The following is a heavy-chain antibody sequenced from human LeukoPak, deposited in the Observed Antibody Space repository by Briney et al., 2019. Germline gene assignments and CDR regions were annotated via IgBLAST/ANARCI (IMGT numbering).Heavy chain of an antibody. Sequence: GGSPRLSCAVSGFTFTDAWMTWIRQGPGKGLEWVGRIKREADGGTADYAAPVNGRFTISRDDSKNTLYLQLNSLKTEDTGVYYCTTASYYDILTGFFTWGQGTLVTVSS. CDR1: GFTFTDAW. D-gene: IGHD3-9*01. CDR3: TTASYYDILTGFFT. CDR2: IKREADGGTA. V-gene: IGHV3-15*01. J-gene: IGHJ4*02.